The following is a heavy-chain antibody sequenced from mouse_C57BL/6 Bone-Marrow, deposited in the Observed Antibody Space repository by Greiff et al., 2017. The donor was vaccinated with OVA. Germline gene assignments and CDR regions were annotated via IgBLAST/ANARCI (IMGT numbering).Heavy chain of an antibody. V-gene: IGHV1-19*01. J-gene: IGHJ1*03. Sequence: VQLQQSGPVLVKPGASVKMSCKASGYTFTDYYMNWVKQSHGKSLEWIGVINPYNGGTSYNQKFKGKATLTVDKSSSTAYMELNSLTSEDSAVYYCARSLLWLRPWYFDVWGTGTTVTVSS. D-gene: IGHD2-2*01. CDR2: INPYNGGT. CDR1: GYTFTDYY. CDR3: ARSLLWLRPWYFDV.